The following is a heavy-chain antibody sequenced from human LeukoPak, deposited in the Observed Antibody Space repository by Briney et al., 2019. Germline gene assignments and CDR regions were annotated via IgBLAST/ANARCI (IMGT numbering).Heavy chain of an antibody. CDR3: ARLRFDFWIGYTHPYFDY. J-gene: IGHJ4*02. V-gene: IGHV4-39*01. Sequence: SETMSLTCTVSGGSISSSSYSWGWIRQPPGKGLEWIGSIYYSGTTYYNPSLKSRVTIFVDTSKIQFSLKLSSVAATDTAVYSCARLRFDFWIGYTHPYFDYWGQGTLVTVSS. CDR1: GGSISSSSYS. CDR2: IYYSGTT. D-gene: IGHD3/OR15-3a*01.